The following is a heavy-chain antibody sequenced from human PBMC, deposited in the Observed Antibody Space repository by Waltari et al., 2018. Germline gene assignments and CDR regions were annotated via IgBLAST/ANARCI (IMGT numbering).Heavy chain of an antibody. CDR2: ISNNGDTT. CDR1: GFIFSKYA. V-gene: IGHV3-64D*08. D-gene: IGHD3-16*02. Sequence: EVQLVESVGGFVQSGGSLRLSCSASGFIFSKYAMHWVRQAPGKGLEYVSAISNNGDTTYYIDSVKGRFSISRDNSKNTLYLQVNSLTTEDSAVYYCVKLSSDIWGQGTRVTVSS. CDR3: VKLSSDI. J-gene: IGHJ4*02.